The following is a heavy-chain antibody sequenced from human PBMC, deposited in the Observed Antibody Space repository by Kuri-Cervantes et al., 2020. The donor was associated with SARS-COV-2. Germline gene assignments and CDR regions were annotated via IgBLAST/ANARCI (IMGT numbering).Heavy chain of an antibody. Sequence: SGPTLVKPTETLTLTCTVSGFSLSNARMGVSWIRQPPGKALEWLAFIYWDDDKRYSPSLKSRLTIIKDTSTNQVVLIMTNVDPADTATYYCAHRLQYSGDWNVGWLDPWGQGTLVTVSS. J-gene: IGHJ5*02. CDR3: AHRLQYSGDWNVGWLDP. CDR1: GFSLSNARMG. D-gene: IGHD6-19*01. V-gene: IGHV2-5*02. CDR2: IYWDDDK.